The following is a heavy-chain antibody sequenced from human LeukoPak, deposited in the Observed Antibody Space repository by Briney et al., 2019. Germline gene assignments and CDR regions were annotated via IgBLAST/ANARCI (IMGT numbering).Heavy chain of an antibody. Sequence: ASVKVSCKASGYTFVNYYIHWVRQAPGQGLEWMGIINPSGGSTSYAQKFQGRVSVTRDTSTSTVYMELSSLRSEDTAVYYCARDPNYADLDYWGQGTLVTVSS. J-gene: IGHJ4*02. CDR2: INPSGGST. CDR3: ARDPNYADLDY. D-gene: IGHD1-7*01. CDR1: GYTFVNYY. V-gene: IGHV1-46*01.